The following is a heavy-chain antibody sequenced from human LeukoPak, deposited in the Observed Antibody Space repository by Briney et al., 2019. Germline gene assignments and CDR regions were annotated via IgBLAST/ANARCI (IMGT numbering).Heavy chain of an antibody. D-gene: IGHD3-22*01. V-gene: IGHV3-23*01. J-gene: IGHJ4*02. CDR3: AKGTYYYDSSGYYGGYYFDY. CDR2: ISGSGGST. Sequence: GGSLRLSCAASGFTFSSYAMSWVRQAPGKGLEWVSAISGSGGSTYYADSVKGRFTISRDNSKNTLYLQMNSLRAEDTAVYYCAKGTYYYDSSGYYGGYYFDYWGQGTLVTVSS. CDR1: GFTFSSYA.